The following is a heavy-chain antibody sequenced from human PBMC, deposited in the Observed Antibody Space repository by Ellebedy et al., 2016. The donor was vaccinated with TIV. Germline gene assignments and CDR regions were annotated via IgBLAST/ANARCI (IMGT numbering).Heavy chain of an antibody. J-gene: IGHJ3*02. Sequence: SETLSLTCTVSGDSNSGSYWNWIRQPPGRGLEWIGCIYYTGTTYYNPSLKSRVTISLDTSKNQFSLKVNSVTAADTAVYYCARTNAFDIWGRGTMVTVSS. V-gene: IGHV4-59*01. CDR3: ARTNAFDI. CDR1: GDSNSGSY. CDR2: IYYTGTT.